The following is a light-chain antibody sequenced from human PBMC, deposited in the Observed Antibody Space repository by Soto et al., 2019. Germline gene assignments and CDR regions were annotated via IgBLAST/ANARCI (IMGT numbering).Light chain of an antibody. V-gene: IGKV1-39*01. CDR2: AAS. CDR1: QSVDNC. J-gene: IGKJ1*01. CDR3: QQSYSTPPWT. Sequence: DIQMTQSPSSLSASVGDRVTITCRPSQSVDNCLNWYQQKPGKAPNLLIYAASSLQSGVPSRFSGSGSGTDFTLTISSLQPEDFATYFCQQSYSTPPWTFGQGTKVDIK.